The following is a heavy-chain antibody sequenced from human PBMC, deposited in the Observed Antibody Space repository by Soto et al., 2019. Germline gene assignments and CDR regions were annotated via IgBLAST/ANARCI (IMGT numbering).Heavy chain of an antibody. CDR1: GCTFTSYG. J-gene: IGHJ6*01. Sequence: XSVKVSCKASGCTFTSYGSSLVRQAPGQGLEWMGWISAYNGNTNYAQKLQGRVTMTTDTSTSTAYMELRSLRSADTAVYYCARDRAVAGKGGYYYYGMDFWGQGTTVTVSS. D-gene: IGHD6-19*01. V-gene: IGHV1-18*01. CDR3: ARDRAVAGKGGYYYYGMDF. CDR2: ISAYNGNT.